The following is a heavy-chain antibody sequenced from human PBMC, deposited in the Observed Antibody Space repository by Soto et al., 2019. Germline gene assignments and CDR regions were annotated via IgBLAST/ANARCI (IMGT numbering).Heavy chain of an antibody. V-gene: IGHV4-59*08. CDR2: IYYAGTT. CDR1: GGSLISYY. J-gene: IGHJ4*02. D-gene: IGHD3-16*01. Sequence: QVRLQESGPGLVKPSETLSLTCTVPGGSLISYYWCWLRQPPGRGLVWIGFIYYAGTTKHDPSLNSRASISVGTSKNQLSRPVTSVTAAETAVYYCARGIGAKETVHYWCRRTRVSVSS. CDR3: ARGIGAKETVHY.